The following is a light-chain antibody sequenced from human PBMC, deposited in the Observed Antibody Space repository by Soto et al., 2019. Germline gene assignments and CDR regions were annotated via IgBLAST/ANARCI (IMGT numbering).Light chain of an antibody. CDR3: QQYNSYPFT. J-gene: IGKJ3*01. CDR2: KAS. Sequence: DIQMTQSPSTLSASVGDRVTITCRARQSISSWLAWYHQKPGKAPKLLIYKASSLESGVPSRFSGSGSGTEFTLTISSLQPDDFATYYCQQYNSYPFTFGPGTKVDIK. CDR1: QSISSW. V-gene: IGKV1-5*03.